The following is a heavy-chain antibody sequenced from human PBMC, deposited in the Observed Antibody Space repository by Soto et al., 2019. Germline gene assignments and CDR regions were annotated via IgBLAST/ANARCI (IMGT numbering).Heavy chain of an antibody. D-gene: IGHD2-15*01. V-gene: IGHV3-13*01. CDR1: GFTLSSYD. CDR2: IGSGGDT. Sequence: EVQLVESGGGLVQPGGSLRLSCAASGFTLSSYDIHWVRQATGEGLAWVSGIGSGGDTHYTDSVKGRFIISREDGKNSLYLQMNNLRVGDTAVYYCTRKTPPRGMEVWGQGATVTVSS. J-gene: IGHJ6*02. CDR3: TRKTPPRGMEV.